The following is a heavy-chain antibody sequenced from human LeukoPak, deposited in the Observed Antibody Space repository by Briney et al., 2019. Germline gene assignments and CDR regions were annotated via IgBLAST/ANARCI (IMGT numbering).Heavy chain of an antibody. CDR1: GGSISSGDYY. CDR2: IYYSGST. D-gene: IGHD1-14*01. Sequence: SETLSLTCTVSGGSISSGDYYWSWIRQPPGKGLEWIGYIYYSGSTYYNPSLKSRVTISVDTSKNQFSLKLSSVTAADTAVYYCAREVSPGGYYYYYMDVWGKGTTVTVSS. CDR3: AREVSPGGYYYYYMDV. J-gene: IGHJ6*03. V-gene: IGHV4-30-4*08.